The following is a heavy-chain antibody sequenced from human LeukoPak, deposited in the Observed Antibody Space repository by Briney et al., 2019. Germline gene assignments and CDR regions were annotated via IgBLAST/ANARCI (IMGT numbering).Heavy chain of an antibody. CDR1: GFTFSSYS. J-gene: IGHJ4*02. V-gene: IGHV3-21*01. Sequence: GGSLRLSCAASGFTFSSYSMNWVRQAPGKGLEWVSSISSSSSYIYYTDSVKGRFTISRDNAKNSLYLQMNSLRAEDTAVYYCARDQEDLLDYWGQGTLVTVSS. CDR2: ISSSSSYI. CDR3: ARDQEDLLDY.